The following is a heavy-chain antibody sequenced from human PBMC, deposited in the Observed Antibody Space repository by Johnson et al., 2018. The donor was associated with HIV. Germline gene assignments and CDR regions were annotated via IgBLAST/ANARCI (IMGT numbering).Heavy chain of an antibody. CDR2: ISYDGSNK. D-gene: IGHD1/OR15-1a*01. J-gene: IGHJ3*02. CDR3: ARAHNWHSDAFDI. V-gene: IGHV3-30*03. CDR1: GFTFSSNY. Sequence: QMLLVESGGDLVQPGGSLRLSCAASGFTFSSNYMSWVRQAPGKGLEWVAVISYDGSNKYYADSVKGRFTISRDNSKNTLYLQMNSLRAEDTAVYYCARAHNWHSDAFDIWGQGTMVTVSS.